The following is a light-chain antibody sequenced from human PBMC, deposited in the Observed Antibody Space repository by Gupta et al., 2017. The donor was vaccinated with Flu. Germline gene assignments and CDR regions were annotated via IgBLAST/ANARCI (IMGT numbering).Light chain of an antibody. CDR3: CSYAGSYTWV. CDR1: SSDVGGYKY. Sequence: QSALTQPRSVSGSPGQSVTISCTGSSSDVGGYKYVSWYQQNPGKAPKLMLHDVSKRPSGVPDRFSGSKSGNTASLTISGLQAEEEADYYCCSYAGSYTWVFGGGTKLTVL. V-gene: IGLV2-11*01. CDR2: DVS. J-gene: IGLJ3*02.